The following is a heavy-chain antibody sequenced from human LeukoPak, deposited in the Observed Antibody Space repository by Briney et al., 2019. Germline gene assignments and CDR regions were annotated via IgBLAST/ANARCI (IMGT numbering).Heavy chain of an antibody. Sequence: GGPLILSCAASGFSFSTYAMSWVRQAPGKGLEWVSVISDSGGSTSCADSVKGRFTISRDNSKKTLNLQMNSLRAEDTAVYYCAKARGVYYFDYWGQGTLVTVSS. J-gene: IGHJ4*02. V-gene: IGHV3-23*01. D-gene: IGHD3-10*01. CDR1: GFSFSTYA. CDR3: AKARGVYYFDY. CDR2: ISDSGGST.